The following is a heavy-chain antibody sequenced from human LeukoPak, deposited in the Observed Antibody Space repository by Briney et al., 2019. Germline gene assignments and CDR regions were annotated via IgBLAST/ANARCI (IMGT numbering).Heavy chain of an antibody. CDR3: ARHEWLGPFFDY. CDR2: IYYSGST. CDR1: GGSISSYY. V-gene: IGHV4-59*08. D-gene: IGHD6-19*01. J-gene: IGHJ4*02. Sequence: SETLSLTCTVSGGSISSYYWSWIRQPPGKGLEWIGYIYYSGSTNYNPSLKSRVTISVDTSKNQFSLKLSSVTAADTAVYYCARHEWLGPFFDYWGQGTLVTVSS.